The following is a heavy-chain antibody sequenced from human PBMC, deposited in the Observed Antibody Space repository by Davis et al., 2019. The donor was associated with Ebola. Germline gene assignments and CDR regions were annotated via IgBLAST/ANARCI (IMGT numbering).Heavy chain of an antibody. CDR1: GFTFGDYA. Sequence: PGGSLRLSCTASGFTFGDYAMSWFRQAPGKGLEWVSAISGSGGSTYYADSVKGRFTISRDNSKNTLYLQMNSLRAEDTAVYYCASGDDEWLFNAFDIWGQGTMVTVSS. J-gene: IGHJ3*02. CDR3: ASGDDEWLFNAFDI. CDR2: ISGSGGST. D-gene: IGHD3-3*01. V-gene: IGHV3-23*01.